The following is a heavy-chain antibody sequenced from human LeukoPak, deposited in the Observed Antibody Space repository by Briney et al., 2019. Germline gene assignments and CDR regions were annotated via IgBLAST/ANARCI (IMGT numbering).Heavy chain of an antibody. Sequence: SVKVSCKASGGTFSSYAISWVRQAPGQGLEWMGRIIPILGIANYAQKFQGRVTITADKSTSTAYMELSSLRSEDTAVYYCATLGATTGAFDIWGQGTMVTVSS. D-gene: IGHD1-26*01. CDR2: IIPILGIA. CDR3: ATLGATTGAFDI. J-gene: IGHJ3*02. CDR1: GGTFSSYA. V-gene: IGHV1-69*04.